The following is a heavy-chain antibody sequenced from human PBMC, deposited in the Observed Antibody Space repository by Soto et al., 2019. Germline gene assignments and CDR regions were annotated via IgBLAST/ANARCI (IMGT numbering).Heavy chain of an antibody. Sequence: GSLRLSCAASGFTFNIYGMHWVRQAPDKGLEWVALISYDGSNQYYADSVKGRFTISRDNSKNTLFLQMNSLRADDTAVYYCAKDQASGQGSFDSWGQGTLVTVS. CDR3: AKDQASGQGSFDS. CDR1: GFTFNIYG. J-gene: IGHJ4*02. V-gene: IGHV3-30*18. CDR2: ISYDGSNQ.